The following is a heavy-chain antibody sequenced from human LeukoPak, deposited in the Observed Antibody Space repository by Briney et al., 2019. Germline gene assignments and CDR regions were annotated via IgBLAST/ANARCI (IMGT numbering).Heavy chain of an antibody. CDR2: LYPSGST. V-gene: IGHV4-4*07. J-gene: IGHJ3*02. CDR3: ARLILGVYAFDI. D-gene: IGHD2-8*02. CDR1: GGSISAYY. Sequence: SETLSLTCTVSGGSISAYYWSWIRQPAGMGLEWIGRLYPSGSTDYNPSLKSRVTLSVNTSKNQFSLRLTSVTAADTAVYYCARLILGVYAFDIWGQGTMVTVSS.